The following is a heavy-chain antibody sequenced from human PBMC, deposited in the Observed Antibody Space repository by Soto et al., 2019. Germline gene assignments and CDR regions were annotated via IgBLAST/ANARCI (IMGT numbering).Heavy chain of an antibody. J-gene: IGHJ6*02. CDR2: INAGNGNT. Sequence: ASVKVSCKASGYTFTSYAMHWVRQAPGQRLEWMGWINAGNGNTKYSQKFQGRVTITRDTSASTAYMELSSLRSEDTAAYYCARDSESDRYGGYEYAYYYGMDVWGQGTTVTVSS. V-gene: IGHV1-3*01. CDR1: GYTFTSYA. CDR3: ARDSESDRYGGYEYAYYYGMDV. D-gene: IGHD5-12*01.